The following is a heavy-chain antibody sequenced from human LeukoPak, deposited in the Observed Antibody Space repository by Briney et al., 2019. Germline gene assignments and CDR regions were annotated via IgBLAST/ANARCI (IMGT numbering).Heavy chain of an antibody. CDR1: GFTFSSYG. CDR3: ARAMAGKRNDAFDI. D-gene: IGHD6-19*01. CDR2: ISYDGSNK. Sequence: GGSLRLSCAASGFTFSSYGMHWVRQAPGKGLEWVAVISYDGSNKYYADSVKGRFTISRDNSKNTLYLQMNSLGAEDTAVYYCARAMAGKRNDAFDIWGQGTMVTVSS. J-gene: IGHJ3*02. V-gene: IGHV3-30*03.